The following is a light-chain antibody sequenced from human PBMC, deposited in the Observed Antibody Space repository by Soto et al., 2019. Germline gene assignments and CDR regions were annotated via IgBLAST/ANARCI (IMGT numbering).Light chain of an antibody. J-gene: IGKJ5*01. V-gene: IGKV3-20*01. CDR2: GAS. CDR1: QNVSGNL. CDR3: QQFDSSSWT. Sequence: TVFSQSPGAVSLYHRERATFYCRVSQNVSGNLLVWYQQHPGQAPRLLIYGASSRATGIPDRFSGSGSGTDFTLTISRLESDDFAVYYCQQFDSSSWTFGQGTRLAI.